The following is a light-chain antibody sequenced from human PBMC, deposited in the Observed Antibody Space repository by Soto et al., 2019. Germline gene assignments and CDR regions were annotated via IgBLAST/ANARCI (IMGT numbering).Light chain of an antibody. CDR2: STS. V-gene: IGKV1D-12*01. Sequence: DIQMTQSPSSVSASVGDRVTITCRASQGINSWLAWYQQKPGKAPKLLIYSTSNLQSGVPSRFSGSGSGTDLTLTITSPQPEDFATYFCQQSESLPLTFGGGTKVEIK. J-gene: IGKJ4*01. CDR3: QQSESLPLT. CDR1: QGINSW.